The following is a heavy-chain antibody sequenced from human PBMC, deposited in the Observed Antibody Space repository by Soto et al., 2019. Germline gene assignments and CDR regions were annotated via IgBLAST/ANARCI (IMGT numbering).Heavy chain of an antibody. CDR1: GFALSTYS. CDR2: ITTSSSTI. Sequence: QLVESGGGLVQPGGSLRLSCTASGFALSTYSMNWVRQAPGKGLEWVSYITTSSSTIYYADSVKGRFTISRDNDNNSLYLQRNTLRDEDTVVYYWGTPTTPYGGYVAPFDIWAQGKMVTVSS. J-gene: IGHJ3*02. D-gene: IGHD5-12*01. CDR3: GTPTTPYGGYVAPFDI. V-gene: IGHV3-48*02.